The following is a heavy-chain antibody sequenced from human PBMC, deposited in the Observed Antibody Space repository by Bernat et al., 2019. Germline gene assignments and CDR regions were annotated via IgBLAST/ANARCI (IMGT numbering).Heavy chain of an antibody. CDR1: GFTFSSYA. V-gene: IGHV3-30*04. Sequence: QVQLVESGGGVVQPGRSLRLSCAASGFTFSSYAMHWVRQAPGRGLEWVAFISYDGSNKYYADSVKGRFTISRDNSKNTLYLQMNTLRPEETAVYYCASRTWELPIYWGQGTLVTVSS. CDR3: ASRTWELPIY. J-gene: IGHJ4*02. D-gene: IGHD1-7*01. CDR2: ISYDGSNK.